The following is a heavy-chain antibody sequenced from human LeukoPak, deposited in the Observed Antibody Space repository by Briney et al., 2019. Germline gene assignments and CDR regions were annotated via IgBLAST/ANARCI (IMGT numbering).Heavy chain of an antibody. Sequence: PGGSLRLSCAASGFTFRSHWMHWVRQAPGKGLVWVSHINSDGSYTSYADCVKGRFTISRDNAKNTLYLQMNSLRAEDTAVYYCARDVGYGMDVWGKGTTVTVSS. V-gene: IGHV3-74*01. CDR1: GFTFRSHW. D-gene: IGHD2-15*01. CDR2: INSDGSYT. J-gene: IGHJ6*04. CDR3: ARDVGYGMDV.